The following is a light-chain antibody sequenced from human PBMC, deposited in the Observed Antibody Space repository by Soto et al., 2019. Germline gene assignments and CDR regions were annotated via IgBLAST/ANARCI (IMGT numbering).Light chain of an antibody. J-gene: IGKJ5*01. Sequence: EIVLTQSPATLSLSPLERSTLSCSASQSVSRYLAWYQQKPGQAPRLIIYDTSYRATGIPARFSGSGSGTDFTLTISSLEPDDFAVYSCQQRSNWITFGQGTRLEIK. CDR1: QSVSRY. CDR2: DTS. V-gene: IGKV3-11*01. CDR3: QQRSNWIT.